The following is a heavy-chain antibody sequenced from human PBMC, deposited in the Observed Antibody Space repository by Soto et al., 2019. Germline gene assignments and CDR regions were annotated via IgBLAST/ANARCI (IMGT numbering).Heavy chain of an antibody. V-gene: IGHV1-69*13. CDR3: ARAFEAPDYYDSSGYFFDY. CDR2: IIPIFGTA. D-gene: IGHD3-22*01. CDR1: GGTFSSYA. Sequence: GASVKVSCKASGGTFSSYAISWVRQAPGQGLEWMGGIIPIFGTANYAQKFQGRVTITADESTSTAYMELSSLRSEDTAVYYCARAFEAPDYYDSSGYFFDYWGQGTLVTVSS. J-gene: IGHJ4*02.